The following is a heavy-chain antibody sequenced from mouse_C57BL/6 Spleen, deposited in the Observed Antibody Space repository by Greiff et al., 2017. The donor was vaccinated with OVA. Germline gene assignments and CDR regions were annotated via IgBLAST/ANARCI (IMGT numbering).Heavy chain of an antibody. CDR1: GYSFTDYN. Sequence: EVKLMESGPELVQPGASVKISCKASGYSFTDYNMNWVKQSTGKSLEWIGVINPNYGTTSYNQKFKGKATLTVDQSSSTAYMQLNSLTSEDSAVYYCARAGGTAQASFFAYWGQGTLVTVSA. D-gene: IGHD3-2*02. J-gene: IGHJ3*01. CDR3: ARAGGTAQASFFAY. CDR2: INPNYGTT. V-gene: IGHV1-39*01.